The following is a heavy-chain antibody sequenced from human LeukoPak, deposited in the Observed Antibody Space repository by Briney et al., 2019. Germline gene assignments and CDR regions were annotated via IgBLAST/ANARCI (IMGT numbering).Heavy chain of an antibody. Sequence: SETLSLTCTVSGGSLSGYYWSWIRQPPGKRLGGSGYIHYTGSTDYNPSLKSRVTISVDTSKNQFSLYLGSMTAADTAVYYCAKMRQAATGGPWYFDLWGRGTLVTVSS. J-gene: IGHJ2*01. D-gene: IGHD6-13*01. CDR1: GGSLSGYY. CDR3: AKMRQAATGGPWYFDL. V-gene: IGHV4-59*12. CDR2: IHYTGST.